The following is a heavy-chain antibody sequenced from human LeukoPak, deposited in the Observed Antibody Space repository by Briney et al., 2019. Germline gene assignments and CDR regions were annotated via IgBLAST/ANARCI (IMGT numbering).Heavy chain of an antibody. Sequence: HPGGSLRLSCAASGFTFSSYGMHWVRQAPGKGLEWVAVIWYDGSNKYYADSVKGRFTISRDNSKNTLYLQMNSLRAEDTAVYYCARGGRITIGPNYYYGMDVWGQGTTVTVSS. CDR2: IWYDGSNK. CDR3: ARGGRITIGPNYYYGMDV. CDR1: GFTFSSYG. D-gene: IGHD3-9*01. V-gene: IGHV3-33*01. J-gene: IGHJ6*02.